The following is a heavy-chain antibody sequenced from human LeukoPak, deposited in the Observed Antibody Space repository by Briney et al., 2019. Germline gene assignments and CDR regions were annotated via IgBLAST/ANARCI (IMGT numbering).Heavy chain of an antibody. J-gene: IGHJ3*02. CDR2: IYASGST. CDR1: GGSISSSNYY. CDR3: ARVVPGYCSTTSCYDVDAFDI. D-gene: IGHD2-2*01. V-gene: IGHV4-39*07. Sequence: KTSETLSLTCTVSGGSISSSNYYWGWIRQPPGKGLEWIGRIYASGSTNYNPSPKSRVTISVDTSRKQFSLKLSSVAAADTAVYYCARVVPGYCSTTSCYDVDAFDIWGQGTRVTVSS.